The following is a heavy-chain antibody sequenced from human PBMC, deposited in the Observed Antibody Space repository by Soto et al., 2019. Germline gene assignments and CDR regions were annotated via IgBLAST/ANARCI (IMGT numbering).Heavy chain of an antibody. Sequence: EVHLVESGGGLVQPGGSLRLSCAASGFMFSSYWMHWVRQAPGKGLEWVANVKFDGSEQYYVDSVKGRFTISRDNAKSSVYLQMDSLRVEDTAVYYCATLTVTRPTWFDHWGQGTLVTVSS. D-gene: IGHD4-17*01. V-gene: IGHV3-7*01. CDR1: GFMFSSYW. CDR2: VKFDGSEQ. J-gene: IGHJ5*02. CDR3: ATLTVTRPTWFDH.